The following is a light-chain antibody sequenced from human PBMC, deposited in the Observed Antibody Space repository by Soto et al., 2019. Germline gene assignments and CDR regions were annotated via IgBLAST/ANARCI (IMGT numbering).Light chain of an antibody. CDR3: QHDVRSLTT. Sequence: ELVWARSQGTLSLSPGERTTLSCGASQSFTSNYLAWYQQKPGQAPGLLICGSSIRVTGIPDTFIGSGSGTHFTLTISRLEPEDFAVYYCQHDVRSLTTFGHVTKVDIK. V-gene: IGKV3-20*01. J-gene: IGKJ1*01. CDR2: GSS. CDR1: QSFTSNY.